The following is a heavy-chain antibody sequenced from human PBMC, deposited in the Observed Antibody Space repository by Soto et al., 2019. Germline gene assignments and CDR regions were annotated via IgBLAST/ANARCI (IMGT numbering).Heavy chain of an antibody. CDR2: IIPIFGTA. Sequence: QVQLVQSGAEVKKPGSSVKVSCKASGGTFSSYAISWVRQAPGQGLEWMGGIIPIFGTANYAQKFQGRVTITADESTSTAYMELSSLRPEETAVYYCARELRYFDWLRRYYGMDVWGQGTTVTVSS. J-gene: IGHJ6*02. CDR1: GGTFSSYA. V-gene: IGHV1-69*01. D-gene: IGHD3-9*01. CDR3: ARELRYFDWLRRYYGMDV.